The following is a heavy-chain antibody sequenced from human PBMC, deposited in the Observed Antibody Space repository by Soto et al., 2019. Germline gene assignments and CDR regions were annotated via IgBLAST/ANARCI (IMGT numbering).Heavy chain of an antibody. D-gene: IGHD2-15*01. J-gene: IGHJ3*02. Sequence: QVQLVESGGGLLKPGGSLRLSCAASGFTFSDHYMSWSRQAPRGGLEWISYISGSGYSIYYADSVKGRFSISRDIAKNSLYLQMNSLRAEDTAVYYCSRYCAFDIWGHGTMVTVSS. CDR1: GFTFSDHY. CDR3: SRYCAFDI. V-gene: IGHV3-11*01. CDR2: ISGSGYSI.